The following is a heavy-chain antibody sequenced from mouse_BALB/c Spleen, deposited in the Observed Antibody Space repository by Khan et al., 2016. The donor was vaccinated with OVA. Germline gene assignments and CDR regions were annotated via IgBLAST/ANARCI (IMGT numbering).Heavy chain of an antibody. CDR3: ARWFAY. CDR2: INYSGGT. Sequence: QLEESGPGLVKPSQSLSLTCTVTGYSITSDYAWNWIRQFPGNKLEWMGYINYSGGTTYLPSLKSRISITRDTSKNQFFLPLNSVTTEDSATYYCARWFAYWGQGTLVTVS. J-gene: IGHJ3*01. V-gene: IGHV3-2*02. CDR1: GYSITSDYA.